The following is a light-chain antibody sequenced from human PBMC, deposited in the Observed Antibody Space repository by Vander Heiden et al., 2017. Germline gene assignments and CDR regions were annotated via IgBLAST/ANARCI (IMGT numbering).Light chain of an antibody. Sequence: QSVLTHPPAASGTGGQRVTISCSGSSSNIGSNTVNWYQQLPGTAPKLLIYSNNQRPSGVPDRFSGSKSGTSASLAISGLQSEDEADYYCAAWDDSLNGVVFGGGTRLTVL. J-gene: IGLJ2*01. CDR3: AAWDDSLNGVV. CDR1: SSNIGSNT. CDR2: SNN. V-gene: IGLV1-44*01.